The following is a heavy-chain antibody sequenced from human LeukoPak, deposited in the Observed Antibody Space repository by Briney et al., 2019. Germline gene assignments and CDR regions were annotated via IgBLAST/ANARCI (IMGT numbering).Heavy chain of an antibody. V-gene: IGHV4-30-2*01. Sequence: SQTLSLTCAVSGGSISSGGYSWSWIRQPPGKGLEWIGYIYHSGSTYYNPSLKSRVTISVDRSKNQFSLKLSSVTAADTAVYYCARGEADYYGSGRYFDYWGQGTLVTVSS. J-gene: IGHJ4*02. CDR2: IYHSGST. CDR1: GGSISSGGYS. D-gene: IGHD3-10*01. CDR3: ARGEADYYGSGRYFDY.